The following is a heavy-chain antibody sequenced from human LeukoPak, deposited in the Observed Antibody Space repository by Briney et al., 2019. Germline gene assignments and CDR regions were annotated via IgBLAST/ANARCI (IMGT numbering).Heavy chain of an antibody. CDR3: ARVDTYYFDF. J-gene: IGHJ4*02. CDR2: IYSSGTT. Sequence: SETLSLTCTVSGGSISSYYWSWIRQPPGKGLEWIACIYSSGTTYYNPSLKSRFTISVDTSKNQFSLNLSSVTAADTAVYYCARVDTYYFDFWGQGTLVTVSS. CDR1: GGSISSYY. D-gene: IGHD5-18*01. V-gene: IGHV4-59*01.